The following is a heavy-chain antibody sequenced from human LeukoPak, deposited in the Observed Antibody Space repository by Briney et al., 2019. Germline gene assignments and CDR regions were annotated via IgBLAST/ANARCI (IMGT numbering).Heavy chain of an antibody. Sequence: PGGSLRLSCAASGFTLSSYWMSWVRQAPGKGLEWVANIKQDGSAIYYVDSVKGRFTISRDNAKNSLYLQMNSLRAEDTAVYYCARVPYYYDSSGPNDYWGQGTLVTVSS. CDR3: ARVPYYYDSSGPNDY. J-gene: IGHJ4*02. D-gene: IGHD3-22*01. CDR1: GFTLSSYW. V-gene: IGHV3-7*01. CDR2: IKQDGSAI.